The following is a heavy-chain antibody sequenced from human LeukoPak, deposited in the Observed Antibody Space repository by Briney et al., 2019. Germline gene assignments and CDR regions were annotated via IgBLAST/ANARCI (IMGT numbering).Heavy chain of an antibody. CDR2: IKQDGSEK. CDR1: GFTFSSYW. J-gene: IGHJ3*02. CDR3: ARDLEGIAAAGTPNDAFDI. Sequence: TGGSLRLSCAASGFTFSSYWMSWVRQAPGKGLEWVANIKQDGSEKYYVDSVKGRFTISRDNAKNSLYLQMNSLRAEDTAVYYCARDLEGIAAAGTPNDAFDIWGQGTMVTVSS. V-gene: IGHV3-7*01. D-gene: IGHD6-13*01.